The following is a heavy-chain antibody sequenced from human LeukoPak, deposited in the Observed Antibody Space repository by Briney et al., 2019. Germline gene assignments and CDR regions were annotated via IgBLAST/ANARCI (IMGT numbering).Heavy chain of an antibody. CDR1: GYSFTSYW. CDR2: IYPGDSDT. J-gene: IGHJ3*02. D-gene: IGHD5-18*01. CDR3: ARSNTEDGYGSDAFDI. Sequence: GEPLKISCKGSGYSFTSYWIGWVRQMPGKGLEWMGIIYPGDSDTRYSPSFQGQVTISADKFISTAYLQWSSLKASDTAMYYCARSNTEDGYGSDAFDIWGQGTMVTVSS. V-gene: IGHV5-51*01.